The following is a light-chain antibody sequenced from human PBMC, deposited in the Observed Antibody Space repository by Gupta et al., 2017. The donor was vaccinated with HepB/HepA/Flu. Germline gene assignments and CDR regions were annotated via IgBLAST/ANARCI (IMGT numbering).Light chain of an antibody. J-gene: IGKJ4*02. CDR3: TQSLPTSRT. Sequence: DTVMTPAPLFLPVTPGEPASISCRSSQSLLHSNGYNYLDWYLQKPGQAPQLLIYLGSNRGCGVPDRFSGSGSGTDFTLKISRVEAEDVGVYYCTQSLPTSRTFGDGTKVEIK. CDR1: QSLLHSNGYNY. CDR2: LGS. V-gene: IGKV2-28*01.